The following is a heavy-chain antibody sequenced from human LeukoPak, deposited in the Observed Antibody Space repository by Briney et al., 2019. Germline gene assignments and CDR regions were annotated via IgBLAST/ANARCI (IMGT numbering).Heavy chain of an antibody. J-gene: IGHJ3*02. Sequence: AGGSLRLSCAASGFTFSSYWMSWVRQAPGKGLEWVANIKQDGSEKYYVDSVKGRFTISRDNAKNSLYLQMNSLRAEDTAVYYCARDEGYYDSSGYFDAFDIWGQGTMVTVSS. D-gene: IGHD3-22*01. CDR2: IKQDGSEK. CDR3: ARDEGYYDSSGYFDAFDI. V-gene: IGHV3-7*01. CDR1: GFTFSSYW.